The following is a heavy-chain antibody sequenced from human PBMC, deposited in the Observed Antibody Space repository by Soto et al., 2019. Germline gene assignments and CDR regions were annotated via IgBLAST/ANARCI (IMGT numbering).Heavy chain of an antibody. Sequence: EVQLLESGGGLVQPGGSLRLSCAASGFTFSSYAMSWVRQAPGKGLEWVSAISGSGGSTYYADSVKGRFTISRDNSKNTLYLQMNSLRAEDTAVYYCAKVLEPRNLYYYYYGMDVWGQGTTVTVSS. CDR2: ISGSGGST. J-gene: IGHJ6*02. D-gene: IGHD1-1*01. CDR1: GFTFSSYA. CDR3: AKVLEPRNLYYYYYGMDV. V-gene: IGHV3-23*01.